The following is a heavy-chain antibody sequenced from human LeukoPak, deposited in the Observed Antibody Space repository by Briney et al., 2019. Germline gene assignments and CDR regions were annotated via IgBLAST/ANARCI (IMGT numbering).Heavy chain of an antibody. CDR2: FDPEDGET. J-gene: IGHJ6*02. CDR3: ATVAGARQHSSGYHWPYYYYGMDV. V-gene: IGHV1-24*01. D-gene: IGHD3-22*01. CDR1: GYTLTELS. Sequence: GASVKVSCKVSGYTLTELSMHWVRQAPGKGLEWMGGFDPEDGETIYAQKFQGRVTMTEDTSTDTAYMELSSLRSEDTAVYYCATVAGARQHSSGYHWPYYYYGMDVWGQGTTVTVSS.